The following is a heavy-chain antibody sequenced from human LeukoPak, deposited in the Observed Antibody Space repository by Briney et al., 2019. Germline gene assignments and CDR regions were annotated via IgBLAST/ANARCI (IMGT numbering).Heavy chain of an antibody. D-gene: IGHD2-2*01. CDR3: ARTYCSSTSCYTQWFDP. V-gene: IGHV1-69*02. CDR1: GGTFSSYT. Sequence: SVKVSCKASGGTFSSYTISWVRQAPGQGLEWMGRIIPMLGIVNYAQKLQGRVTITADPSTSTAYMELSSLRSEDTAIYYCARTYCSSTSCYTQWFDPWGQGTLVTVSS. CDR2: IIPMLGIV. J-gene: IGHJ5*02.